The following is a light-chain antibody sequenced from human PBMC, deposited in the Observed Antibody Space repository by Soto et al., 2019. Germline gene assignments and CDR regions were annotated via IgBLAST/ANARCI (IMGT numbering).Light chain of an antibody. CDR2: DVS. V-gene: IGLV2-14*01. CDR1: SSDVGGYNY. J-gene: IGLJ2*01. CDR3: SSYTRSSTLYVV. Sequence: QSVLTQPASVSGSPGQSITISCTGTSSDVGGYNYVSWYQQHPGKAPKLMIYDVSNRPSGDSNRFSGSKSGNTASLTISGLQAEDEADYYCSSYTRSSTLYVVFAGGTKVTVL.